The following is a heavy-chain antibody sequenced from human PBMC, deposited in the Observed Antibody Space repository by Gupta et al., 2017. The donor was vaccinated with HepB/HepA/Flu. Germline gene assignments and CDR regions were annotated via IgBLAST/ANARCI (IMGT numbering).Heavy chain of an antibody. CDR2: ISYDGSNK. D-gene: IGHD6-6*01. V-gene: IGHV3-30-3*01. CDR3: ARARYSSSPTAEYFQH. J-gene: IGHJ1*01. Sequence: QVQLVESGGGVVQPGRSLRLSCAASGFTFSSYAMHWVRQAPGKGLEWVAVISYDGSNKYYADSVKGRFTISRDNSKNTLYLQMNSLRAEDTAVYYCARARYSSSPTAEYFQHWGQGTLVTVSS. CDR1: GFTFSSYA.